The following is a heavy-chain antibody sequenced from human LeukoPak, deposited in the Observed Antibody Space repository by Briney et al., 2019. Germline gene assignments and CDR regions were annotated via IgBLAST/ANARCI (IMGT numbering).Heavy chain of an antibody. Sequence: PGGSLRLSCEGSGFSFSSYWVIWVRQSPGKGPEWVANIKQDESETYTVDSVKGRFTISRDNAKNSLYLQMNSLRAEDTAVYYCARVGGSYGGERIFDYWGQGTLVTVSS. D-gene: IGHD1-26*01. J-gene: IGHJ4*02. CDR2: IKQDESET. V-gene: IGHV3-7*01. CDR3: ARVGGSYGGERIFDY. CDR1: GFSFSSYW.